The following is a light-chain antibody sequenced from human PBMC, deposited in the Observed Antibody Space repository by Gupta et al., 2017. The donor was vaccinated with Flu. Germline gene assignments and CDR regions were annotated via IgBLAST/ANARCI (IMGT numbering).Light chain of an antibody. CDR1: QGLVYSDGNTY. J-gene: IGKJ1*01. CDR3: MQGAHWPWA. CDR2: LVS. Sequence: ISCRSSQGLVYSDGNTYLHWIQLRPGQSPRRLIYLVSHRESGVPDRFSGSGSGTVFTLRISRVEAEDVGIYYCMQGAHWPWAFGQGTRVEIK. V-gene: IGKV2-30*01.